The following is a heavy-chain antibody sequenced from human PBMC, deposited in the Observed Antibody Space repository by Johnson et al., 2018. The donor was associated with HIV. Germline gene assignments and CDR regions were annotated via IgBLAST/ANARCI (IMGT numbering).Heavy chain of an antibody. CDR2: FSTNGGST. V-gene: IGHV3-64*01. Sequence: VQVLESGGGVVQPGRSLRLSCAASGFTFSSYAMHWVRQAPGKGLEYVSTFSTNGGSTYYAHSVKGRFTISRDKSKNTLYLQMGSLRAEDTAVYYCAKDKGVWGFDAFDIWGQGTMVTVSS. CDR3: AKDKGVWGFDAFDI. CDR1: GFTFSSYA. J-gene: IGHJ3*02. D-gene: IGHD3-16*01.